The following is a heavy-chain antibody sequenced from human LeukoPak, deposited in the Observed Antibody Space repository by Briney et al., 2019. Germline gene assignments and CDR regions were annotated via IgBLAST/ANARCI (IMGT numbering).Heavy chain of an antibody. V-gene: IGHV4-59*01. D-gene: IGHD4-17*01. Sequence: SETLSLTCTVSGGSISSYYWSWIRQPPGKGLEWLGYIYYSGSTNYNPSLKSRVTISVDTSKNQFSLKLSSVTAADTAVYYCARVEVTTDYYYGMDVWGQGTTVTVSS. CDR3: ARVEVTTDYYYGMDV. CDR1: GGSISSYY. J-gene: IGHJ6*02. CDR2: IYYSGST.